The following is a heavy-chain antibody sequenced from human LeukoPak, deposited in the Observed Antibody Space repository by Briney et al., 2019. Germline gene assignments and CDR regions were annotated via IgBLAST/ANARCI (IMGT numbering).Heavy chain of an antibody. J-gene: IGHJ4*02. D-gene: IGHD1-26*01. CDR1: GGSFSGYY. Sequence: PSETLSLTCAVYGGSFSGYYWSWIRQPPGKGLEWIGEINHSGSTNYNPSLKSRVTISVDTSKNQFSLKLISVTSCGTAVYYCARGQYSGSYFDYWGQRTLVTV. CDR3: ARGQYSGSYFDY. V-gene: IGHV4-34*01. CDR2: INHSGST.